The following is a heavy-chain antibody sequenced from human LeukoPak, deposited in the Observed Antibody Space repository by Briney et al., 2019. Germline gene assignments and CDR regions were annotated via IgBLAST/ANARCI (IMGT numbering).Heavy chain of an antibody. Sequence: SETLSLTCAVSGGSISTYYWNWIRQPPGKGLEWIGYIYYSGSTNYNPSLKSRVTISVDTSKNQFSLKLSSVTAADTAVYYCARLRCSSTSCYTHYYYGMDVWGQGTTVTVSS. CDR2: IYYSGST. CDR1: GGSISTYY. J-gene: IGHJ6*02. V-gene: IGHV4-59*08. CDR3: ARLRCSSTSCYTHYYYGMDV. D-gene: IGHD2-2*02.